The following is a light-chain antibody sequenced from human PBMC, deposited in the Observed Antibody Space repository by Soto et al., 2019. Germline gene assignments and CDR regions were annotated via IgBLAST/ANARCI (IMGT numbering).Light chain of an antibody. CDR3: SSYTSSSPYV. CDR1: SSDVGGYNY. Sequence: QFVLTQPASVSGSPGQSITISCTGTSSDVGGYNYVSWYQQHPGKAPKLMIYEVSNRPSGVSNRFSGSKSGNTASLTISGLQAEDEADYYCSSYTSSSPYVFGTGTRSPS. CDR2: EVS. J-gene: IGLJ1*01. V-gene: IGLV2-14*01.